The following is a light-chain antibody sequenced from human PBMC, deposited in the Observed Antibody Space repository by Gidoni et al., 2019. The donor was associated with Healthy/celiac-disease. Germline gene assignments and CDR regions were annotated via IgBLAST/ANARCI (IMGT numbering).Light chain of an antibody. CDR1: QSVLYSSNNKNY. Sequence: DIVMSQSPDSMAASLGERATNNCKSSQSVLYSSNNKNYLAWYQQKPGQPPKLLIYWASTRESGVPDRCSGSGSGTDFTLTISSLQAEDVAVYYCQQYYSTPLTFGGGTKVEIK. V-gene: IGKV4-1*01. CDR2: WAS. CDR3: QQYYSTPLT. J-gene: IGKJ4*01.